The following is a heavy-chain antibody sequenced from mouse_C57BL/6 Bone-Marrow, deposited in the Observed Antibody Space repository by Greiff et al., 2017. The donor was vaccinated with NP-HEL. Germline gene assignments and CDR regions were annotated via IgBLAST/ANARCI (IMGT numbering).Heavy chain of an antibody. CDR3: TTGGSSPYAMDY. CDR1: GFNIKDDY. CDR2: IDPENGDT. D-gene: IGHD1-1*01. Sequence: VQLQQSGAELVRPGASVKLSCTASGFNIKDDYMHWVKQRPEQGLEWIGWIDPENGDTESASKFQGKATITADTSTNTAYLQLSSLTSEDTAVYYCTTGGSSPYAMDYWGQGTSVTVSS. V-gene: IGHV14-4*01. J-gene: IGHJ4*01.